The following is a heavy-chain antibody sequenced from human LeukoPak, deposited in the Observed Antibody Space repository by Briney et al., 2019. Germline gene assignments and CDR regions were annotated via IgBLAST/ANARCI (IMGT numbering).Heavy chain of an antibody. CDR2: IYYSGSI. J-gene: IGHJ4*02. CDR3: ARENPSGYYNRPIDY. D-gene: IGHD3-22*01. V-gene: IGHV4-59*01. Sequence: KASETLPLTCTVSGASISSYYWSWIRQPPGKGLEWIGDIYYSGSIKYNPSLKSRVTMSVDTSKNQFSLKLSSVTAADTAIYYCARENPSGYYNRPIDYWGQGTLVTVSS. CDR1: GASISSYY.